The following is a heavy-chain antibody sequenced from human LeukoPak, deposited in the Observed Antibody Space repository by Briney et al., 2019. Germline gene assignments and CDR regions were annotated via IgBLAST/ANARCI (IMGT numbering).Heavy chain of an antibody. Sequence: SETLSLTCTVSGGSISSYYWSWIRQPPGKGLEWIGYIYYSGSTNYNPSLKSRVTISVDTSKSQFSLKLSSVTAADTAVYYCARGHIAAAGTNAFDIWGQGTMVTVSS. D-gene: IGHD6-13*01. V-gene: IGHV4-59*12. CDR2: IYYSGST. CDR1: GGSISSYY. CDR3: ARGHIAAAGTNAFDI. J-gene: IGHJ3*02.